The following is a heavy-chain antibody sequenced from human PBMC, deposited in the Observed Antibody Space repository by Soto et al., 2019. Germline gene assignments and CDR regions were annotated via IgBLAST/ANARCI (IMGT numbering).Heavy chain of an antibody. D-gene: IGHD2-2*02. CDR1: GYTFTSYD. V-gene: IGHV1-8*01. Sequence: ASVKVSCKASGYTFTSYDINWVRQATGQGLEWMGWMNPNSGNTGYAQKFQGRVTMTRNTSISTAYMELSSLRSEDTAVYYCARGSLGAAIPAAEKRRFDPRRQGSLVIVSS. CDR3: ARGSLGAAIPAAEKRRFDP. CDR2: MNPNSGNT. J-gene: IGHJ5*02.